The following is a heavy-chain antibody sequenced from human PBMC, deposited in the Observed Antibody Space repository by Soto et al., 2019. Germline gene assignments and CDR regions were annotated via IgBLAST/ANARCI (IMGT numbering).Heavy chain of an antibody. CDR1: GFTFSSYA. CDR3: AKEFEGIAVAGTGSDY. J-gene: IGHJ4*02. CDR2: ISGSAGST. D-gene: IGHD6-19*01. V-gene: IGHV3-23*01. Sequence: PGGSLRLSCPASGFTFSSYAMSWVHQAPGKGLEWVSAISGSAGSTYYADSVKGRFTISRDNSNNTLYLQMNSLRAEDTAVYYCAKEFEGIAVAGTGSDYWGQGT.